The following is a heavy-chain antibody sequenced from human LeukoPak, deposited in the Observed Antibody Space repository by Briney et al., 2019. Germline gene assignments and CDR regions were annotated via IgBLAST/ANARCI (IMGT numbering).Heavy chain of an antibody. CDR2: ISGSGGST. V-gene: IGHV3-23*01. J-gene: IGHJ4*02. D-gene: IGHD2-15*01. Sequence: GGSLRLSCAATGFTFSSYAMSWVRQAPGKGLEWVSAISGSGGSTYYADSVKGRFTISRDNSKNTVYLQMNSLRAEDTAVYYCATRIKAATPFDYWGQGTLVTVSS. CDR3: ATRIKAATPFDY. CDR1: GFTFSSYA.